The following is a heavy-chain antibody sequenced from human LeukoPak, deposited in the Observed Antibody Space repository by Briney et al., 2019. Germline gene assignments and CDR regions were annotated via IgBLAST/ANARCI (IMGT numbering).Heavy chain of an antibody. V-gene: IGHV4-59*01. Sequence: PSETLSLTCIVSGGSISNYYWNWIRQPPGKGLEWIGHIYYSGSTKYNPSLKSRVTISVDTSKKQFSLKLSSVTAADTAVYYCARDGSGSYFNWFDPWGQGTLVTVSS. CDR1: GGSISNYY. J-gene: IGHJ5*02. CDR2: IYYSGST. CDR3: ARDGSGSYFNWFDP. D-gene: IGHD3-10*01.